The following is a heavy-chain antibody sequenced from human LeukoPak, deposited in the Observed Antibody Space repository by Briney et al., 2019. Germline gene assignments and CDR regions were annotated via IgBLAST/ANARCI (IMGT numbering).Heavy chain of an antibody. J-gene: IGHJ5*02. CDR3: AREGGSYYHWFDP. V-gene: IGHV4-59*01. D-gene: IGHD1-26*01. CDR1: GGSISNYY. Sequence: SETLSLTCTLSGGSISNYYWSWIRQPPGKGLEWIGNIFYSGSTNYNPSLKSRVTISLDTSKNQFSLKLTSVSAADTAVYYCAREGGSYYHWFDPWGQGTLVTVSS. CDR2: IFYSGST.